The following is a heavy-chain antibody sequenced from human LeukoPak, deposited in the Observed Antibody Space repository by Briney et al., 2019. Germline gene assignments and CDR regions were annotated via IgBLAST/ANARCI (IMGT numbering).Heavy chain of an antibody. CDR2: IYSGGST. D-gene: IGHD1-7*01. CDR1: GFTVSSNY. CDR3: ARDITGTYPTYYYYYGMDV. J-gene: IGHJ6*02. Sequence: GGSLRLSCATSGFTVSSNYMSWVRQAPGKGLEWVSVIYSGGSTYYADSVKGRLTISRDNSKNTLYLRMNSLRAEDTAVYYCARDITGTYPTYYYYYGMDVWGQGTTVTVSS. V-gene: IGHV3-66*01.